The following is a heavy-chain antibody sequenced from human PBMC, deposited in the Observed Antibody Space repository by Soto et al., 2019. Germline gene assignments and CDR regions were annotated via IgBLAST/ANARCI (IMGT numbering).Heavy chain of an antibody. CDR2: ISSRGTTV. D-gene: IGHD6-13*01. J-gene: IGHJ4*02. Sequence: EVQLVESGGGLVQPGASLRLSCAASGFSFSNYAMNWVRQAPGKGLEWVAYISSRGTTVHYADSVGGRFTVSRDNARNSLYLQMNTLRVEDTALYYCARDRAAGGYWGQGTLVTVSS. CDR1: GFSFSNYA. CDR3: ARDRAAGGY. V-gene: IGHV3-48*03.